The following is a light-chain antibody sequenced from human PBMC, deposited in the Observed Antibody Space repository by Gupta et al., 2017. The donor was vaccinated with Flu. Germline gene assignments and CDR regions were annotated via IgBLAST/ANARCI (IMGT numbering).Light chain of an antibody. CDR1: SLRKSY. J-gene: IGLJ2*01. V-gene: IGLV3-19*01. CDR2: GKN. CDR3: DSRDSTDNNQEV. Sequence: QKVRNTSQRNSLRKSYESWYRQKPGQATGLVIYGKNIRHSGSPDRFSGSSSGNTATVTITGAQAEDEDDYYCDSRDSTDNNQEVFGGGTKLTVL.